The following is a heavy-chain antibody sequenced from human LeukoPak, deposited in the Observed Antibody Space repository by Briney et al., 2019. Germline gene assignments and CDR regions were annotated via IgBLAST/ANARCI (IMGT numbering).Heavy chain of an antibody. CDR1: GFTFNSSA. CDR3: AKGGSTSCYSRSDY. V-gene: IGHV3-23*01. CDR2: ISHGVGTT. D-gene: IGHD2-2*01. Sequence: GGSLRLSYAASGFTFNSSAMSWVRQAPGKGLEWVSAISHGVGTTYYADSVKGRFTISRDNSKNTLYLQMNSLRAEDAAVYYCAKGGSTSCYSRSDYWGQGTLVTVSS. J-gene: IGHJ4*02.